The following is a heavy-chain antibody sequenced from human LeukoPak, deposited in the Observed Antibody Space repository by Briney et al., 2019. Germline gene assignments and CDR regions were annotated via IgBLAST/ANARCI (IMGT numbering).Heavy chain of an antibody. Sequence: GGSLRLSCAASGFTFSSYWMSWVRQTPGKGLEWVANIKQDGGEEYYVDSVKGRFTISRDNAKNSLYLQMSSLRAEDTAVYYCAKDVGLLWFGELFCYFDYWGQGTLVTVSS. D-gene: IGHD3-10*01. J-gene: IGHJ4*02. CDR1: GFTFSSYW. CDR3: AKDVGLLWFGELFCYFDY. V-gene: IGHV3-7*03. CDR2: IKQDGGEE.